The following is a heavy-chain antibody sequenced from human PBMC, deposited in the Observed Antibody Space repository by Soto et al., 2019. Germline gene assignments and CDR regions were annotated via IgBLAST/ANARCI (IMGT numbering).Heavy chain of an antibody. V-gene: IGHV2-5*02. CDR1: GFSLSSSGVG. CDR2: IYWDNDK. CDR3: AHRILPLPFDY. Sequence: QITLKESGPTLVKPTQTLTLTCTFSGFSLSSSGVGVGWVRQPPGKALEWLALIYWDNDKRYSPSLKGRLTITKDTSKNQVVLTMTNMDPVDTATYFCAHRILPLPFDYWGQGTLVTVSS. J-gene: IGHJ4*02.